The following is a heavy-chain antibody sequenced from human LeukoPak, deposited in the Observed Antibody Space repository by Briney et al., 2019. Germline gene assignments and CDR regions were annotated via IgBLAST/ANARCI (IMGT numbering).Heavy chain of an antibody. Sequence: PRASVKVSCKASGGTFSSYAISWVRQAPGQGLEWMGRIIPILGIANYAQKFQGRVTITADKSTSTAYMELSSLRSEDTAVYYCAAAGTGSSPSYVGVDYWGQGTLVTVSS. J-gene: IGHJ4*02. CDR2: IIPILGIA. CDR1: GGTFSSYA. V-gene: IGHV1-69*04. D-gene: IGHD6-6*01. CDR3: AAAGTGSSPSYVGVDY.